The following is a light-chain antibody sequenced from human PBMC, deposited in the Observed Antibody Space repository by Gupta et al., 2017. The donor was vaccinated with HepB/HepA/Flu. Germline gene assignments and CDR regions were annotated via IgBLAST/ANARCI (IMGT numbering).Light chain of an antibody. CDR3: SSYAGSNNVV. Sequence: QSDLTQTPSASGSPGQSVTISCTGTSSDVGGYNHVSWYQQHPGTAPKLIIFEVNQRPSGVPARFSGSTSGNTASLTVSGLQADDEANYYCSSYAGSNNVVFGGGTKLTVL. CDR2: EVN. J-gene: IGLJ2*01. CDR1: SSDVGGYNH. V-gene: IGLV2-8*01.